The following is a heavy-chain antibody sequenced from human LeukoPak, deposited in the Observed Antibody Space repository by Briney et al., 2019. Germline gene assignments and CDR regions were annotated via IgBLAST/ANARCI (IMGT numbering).Heavy chain of an antibody. CDR2: ISWNSGSI. D-gene: IGHD1-14*01. CDR3: AKDISKSGYYYYGMDV. V-gene: IGHV3-9*01. CDR1: GFTFDDYT. J-gene: IGHJ6*02. Sequence: GGSLRLSCAASGFTFDDYTMHWVRQAPGKGLEWVSGISWNSGSIDYADSVKGRFTISRDNAKNSLYLQMNSLRAEGTALYYCAKDISKSGYYYYGMDVWGQGTTVAVSS.